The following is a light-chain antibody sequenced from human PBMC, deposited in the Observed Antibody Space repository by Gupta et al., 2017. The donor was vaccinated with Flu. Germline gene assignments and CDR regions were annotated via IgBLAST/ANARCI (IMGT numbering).Light chain of an antibody. J-gene: IGLJ1*01. CDR3: TSYSRPNPLDV. V-gene: IGLV2-14*01. Sequence: SSDNGDYNAVSWYHHPPSKAPKLRIDEVNNRPSGVSDLSSGYKSGNTAPLTISVLQGEDEAEYYCTSYSRPNPLDVFGGGTTVIVL. CDR2: EVN. CDR1: SSDNGDYNA.